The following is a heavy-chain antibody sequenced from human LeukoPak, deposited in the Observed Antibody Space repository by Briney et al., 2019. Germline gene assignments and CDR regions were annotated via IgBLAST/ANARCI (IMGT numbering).Heavy chain of an antibody. CDR1: GFTFSRYS. CDR3: ARDYTNFDY. V-gene: IGHV3-21*01. CDR2: ISSNSNYI. J-gene: IGHJ4*02. Sequence: GGSLRLSCAASGFTFSRYSMNWVRQAPRKGLEWVSSISSNSNYIYYADSVKGRFTISRDNAKNSLYLQMNSLRAGDTAVYYCARDYTNFDYWGQGTLVTVSS. D-gene: IGHD3-16*01.